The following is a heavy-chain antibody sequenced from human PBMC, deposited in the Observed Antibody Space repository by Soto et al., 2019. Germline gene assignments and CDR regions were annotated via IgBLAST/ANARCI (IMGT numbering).Heavy chain of an antibody. CDR3: ARESHDILTGPPWVWYFDL. J-gene: IGHJ2*01. V-gene: IGHV4-34*01. CDR2: INDCGTI. Sequence: QVQLQQWGAGPLRPLETLSLTCGVSGGSFSGYYWAWIRQSPGMGLEWIGEINDCGTINYNPSLKSRVSISVDTSKNHYSLNLRSVTAADTAVYYCARESHDILTGPPWVWYFDLWGRGTLVTVSS. CDR1: GGSFSGYY. D-gene: IGHD3-9*01.